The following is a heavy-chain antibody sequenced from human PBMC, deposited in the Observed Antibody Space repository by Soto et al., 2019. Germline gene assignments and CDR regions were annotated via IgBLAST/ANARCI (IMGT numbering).Heavy chain of an antibody. CDR2: IKQDGSEK. CDR3: ARDRNYDFWSGYPYYMDV. D-gene: IGHD3-3*01. CDR1: GFTFSSYW. V-gene: IGHV3-7*01. J-gene: IGHJ6*03. Sequence: GGSLRLSCAASGFTFSSYWMSWVRQAPGKGLEWVANIKQDGSEKYYVDSVKGRFTISRDNAKNSLYLQMNSLRAEDTAVYYCARDRNYDFWSGYPYYMDVWGKGTTVTVSS.